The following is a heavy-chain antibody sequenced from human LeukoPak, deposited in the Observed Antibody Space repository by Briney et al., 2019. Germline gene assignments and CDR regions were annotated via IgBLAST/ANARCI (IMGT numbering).Heavy chain of an antibody. CDR2: INPNSGGT. J-gene: IGHJ5*02. D-gene: IGHD6-13*01. CDR3: AREGDSSSVGWFDP. V-gene: IGHV1-2*02. CDR1: GYTFTGYY. Sequence: GASVRVSCTASGYTFTGYYMHWVRQAPGQGLEWMGWINPNSGGTNYAQKFQGRVTMTRDTSISTAYMELSRLRSDDTAVYYCAREGDSSSVGWFDPWGQGTLVTVSS.